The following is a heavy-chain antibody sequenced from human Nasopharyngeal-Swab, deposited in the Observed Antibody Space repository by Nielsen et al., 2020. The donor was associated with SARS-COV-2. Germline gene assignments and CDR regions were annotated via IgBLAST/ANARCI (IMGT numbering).Heavy chain of an antibody. CDR1: GYNFTTYD. Sequence: ASVKVSCKASGYNFTTYDFNWVRQATGQGLEWMGWMNPNSGNTGYAQKFQGRVTMTRNTSIRTAYMELSSLRSEDTAVYYCARQAAGYFDYWGQGTLVTVSS. J-gene: IGHJ4*02. V-gene: IGHV1-8*01. CDR3: ARQAAGYFDY. D-gene: IGHD6-19*01. CDR2: MNPNSGNT.